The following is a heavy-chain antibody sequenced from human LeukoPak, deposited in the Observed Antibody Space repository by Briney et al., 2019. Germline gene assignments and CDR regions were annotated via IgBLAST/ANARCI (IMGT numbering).Heavy chain of an antibody. D-gene: IGHD1-26*01. CDR1: GFTFSTYS. CDR2: IRSSSSTI. V-gene: IGHV3-48*02. J-gene: IGHJ4*02. CDR3: ARGGAVGPNPNYSDY. Sequence: GGSLRLSCAASGFTFSTYSTNWVRQAPGKGLEWLSYIRSSSSTIYYADSVKDRFTISRDNAKDSLYLQMNSLRDEDTAVYYCARGGAVGPNPNYSDYWGQGTLATVSS.